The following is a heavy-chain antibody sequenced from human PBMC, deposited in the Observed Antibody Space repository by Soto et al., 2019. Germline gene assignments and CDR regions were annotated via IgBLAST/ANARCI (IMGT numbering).Heavy chain of an antibody. Sequence: QVQVQESGPGLVKPSETLSLTCAVSGVSVTSGSHHFLWIRQPPGKGLEWIGQTGSTNYNPSLKRRISISLDTSKNQFSLNLSSVTSADTAVYYCGVYKAGSGGNGDCGQGTLVTISS. J-gene: IGHJ1*01. CDR1: GVSVTSGSHH. CDR2: QTGST. D-gene: IGHD6-19*01. V-gene: IGHV4-61*01. CDR3: GVYKAGSGGNGD.